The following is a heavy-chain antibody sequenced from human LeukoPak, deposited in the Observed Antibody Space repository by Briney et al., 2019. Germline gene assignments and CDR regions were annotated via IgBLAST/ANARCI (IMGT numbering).Heavy chain of an antibody. V-gene: IGHV4-61*01. CDR1: GYSISSGYY. Sequence: SETLSLTCTVSGYSISSGYYWSWIRQPPGKGLEWIGYIYYSGSTNYNPSLKSRVTISVDTSKNQFSLKLSSVTAADTAVYYCASGWYPYYFDYWGQGTLVTISS. CDR2: IYYSGST. D-gene: IGHD6-19*01. J-gene: IGHJ4*02. CDR3: ASGWYPYYFDY.